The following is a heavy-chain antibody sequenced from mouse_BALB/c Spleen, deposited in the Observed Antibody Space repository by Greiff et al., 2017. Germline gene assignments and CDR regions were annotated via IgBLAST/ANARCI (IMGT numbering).Heavy chain of an antibody. Sequence: EVKVVESGGGLVQPGGSLRLSCATSGFTFSDFYMAWVRQPPGKRLEWIAASRNKANDYTTEYSASVKGRFIVSRDTSQSILYLQMNALRAEDTAIYYCARDYGQYYFDYWGQGTTLTVSS. J-gene: IGHJ2*01. CDR3: ARDYGQYYFDY. V-gene: IGHV7-1*02. D-gene: IGHD1-1*02. CDR1: GFTFSDFY. CDR2: SRNKANDYTT.